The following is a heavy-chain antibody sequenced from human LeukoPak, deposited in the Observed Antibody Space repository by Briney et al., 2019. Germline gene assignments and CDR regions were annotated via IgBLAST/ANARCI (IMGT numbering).Heavy chain of an antibody. CDR3: ARDRGYGSGSSQNWFDP. CDR1: GFTVSSNY. J-gene: IGHJ5*02. D-gene: IGHD3-10*01. V-gene: IGHV3-21*01. CDR2: IGSNSDYI. Sequence: GSLGLSCAASGFTVSSNYMSWVRQAPGKGLEWVSSIGSNSDYIYYADSVKGRFTISRDNAKNSLFLQMNSLTADDTAVYYCARDRGYGSGSSQNWFDPWGQGTLVTVSS.